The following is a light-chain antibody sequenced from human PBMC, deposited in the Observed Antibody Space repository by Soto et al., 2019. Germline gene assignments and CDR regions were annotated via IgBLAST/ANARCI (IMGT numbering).Light chain of an antibody. Sequence: DIQMTQPPSTMSASVGDRVTITCRASQSISSWVAWYQQKPGKAPKLLIYDASSLESGVPSRFSGSGSGTEFTLTISRLQPDYFATYYCQQYNSYSTFGQGTKVDIK. CDR2: DAS. CDR1: QSISSW. J-gene: IGKJ1*01. CDR3: QQYNSYST. V-gene: IGKV1-5*01.